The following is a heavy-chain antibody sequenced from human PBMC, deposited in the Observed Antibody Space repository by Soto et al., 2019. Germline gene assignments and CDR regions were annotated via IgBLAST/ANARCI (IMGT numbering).Heavy chain of an antibody. V-gene: IGHV1-46*01. Sequence: GASVKVSCKASGYTFTSYWMHWVRQAPGQGLEWLGVINPSGGSTTYAEKFQGRVSMTRDTSTSTVYMELSSLRSDDTAVYYCARTSAGALRAYFDSWGQGTLVTVSS. CDR3: ARTSAGALRAYFDS. J-gene: IGHJ4*02. CDR2: INPSGGST. CDR1: GYTFTSYW.